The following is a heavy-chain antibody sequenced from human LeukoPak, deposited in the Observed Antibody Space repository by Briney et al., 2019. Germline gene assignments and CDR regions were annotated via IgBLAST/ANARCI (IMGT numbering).Heavy chain of an antibody. CDR3: ARDSPSTSGGSDAFDI. J-gene: IGHJ3*02. D-gene: IGHD2-2*01. V-gene: IGHV4-4*02. CDR2: IYHSGST. CDR1: SGSISSSNW. Sequence: ETLSLTCAVSSGSISSSNWWSWVRQPPGKGLEWIGEIYHSGSTNYNPSLKSRVTISVDKSKNQFSLKLGSVTAADTAVYYCARDSPSTSGGSDAFDIWGQGTMVTVSS.